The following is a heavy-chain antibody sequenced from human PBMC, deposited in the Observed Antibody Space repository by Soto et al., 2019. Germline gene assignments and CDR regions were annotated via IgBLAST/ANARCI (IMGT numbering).Heavy chain of an antibody. CDR2: IYPGDSDT. J-gene: IGHJ6*02. CDR3: ARPREAGKYYYGVDV. V-gene: IGHV5-51*01. D-gene: IGHD6-19*01. CDR1: GYSFANYW. Sequence: VESLKISCKGSGYSFANYWIGWVRQMPGKGLEWMGIIYPGDSDTRYSPSFQGQVTISADKSISTAYLQWSSLKASDTAMYYCARPREAGKYYYGVDVWGQGTTVTVSS.